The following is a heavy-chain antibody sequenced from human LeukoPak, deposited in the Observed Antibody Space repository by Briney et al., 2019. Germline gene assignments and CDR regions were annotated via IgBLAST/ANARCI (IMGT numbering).Heavy chain of an antibody. Sequence: ASVKVSCKASGYTFIGYYMHWVRQAPGQGLEWMGWINPNSGGTNYAQKFQGGVTMTRDTSISTAYMELSRLRSDDTAVYYCARDAPLKGTFDYWGQGTLVTVSS. V-gene: IGHV1-2*02. CDR2: INPNSGGT. CDR3: ARDAPLKGTFDY. J-gene: IGHJ4*02. CDR1: GYTFIGYY. D-gene: IGHD1-1*01.